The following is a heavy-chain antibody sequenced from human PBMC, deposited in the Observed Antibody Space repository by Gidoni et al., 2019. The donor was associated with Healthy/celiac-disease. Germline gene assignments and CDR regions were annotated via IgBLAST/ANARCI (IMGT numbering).Heavy chain of an antibody. CDR3: ASDYYDSSGYPHDAFDI. CDR2: ISSSSSTI. Sequence: GLEWVSYISSSSSTIYYADSVKGRFTISRDNAKNSLYLQMNSLRDEDTAVYYCASDYYDSSGYPHDAFDIWGQGTMVTVSS. J-gene: IGHJ3*02. V-gene: IGHV3-48*02. D-gene: IGHD3-22*01.